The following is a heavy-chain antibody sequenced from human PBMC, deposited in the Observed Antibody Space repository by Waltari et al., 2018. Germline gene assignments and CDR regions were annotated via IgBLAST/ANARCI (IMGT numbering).Heavy chain of an antibody. Sequence: QVQLVQSGAEVKKPGSSVKVSCKDSGGTFSSYAISWVRQAPGQGLEWMGGIIPIFGTANYEQKFQGRVTITADKSTGTADMELSSLRSEDTAVYYCARGYVAGTRYYYYMDVWGKGTTVTVSS. J-gene: IGHJ6*03. CDR3: ARGYVAGTRYYYYMDV. CDR1: GGTFSSYA. D-gene: IGHD6-19*01. V-gene: IGHV1-69*14. CDR2: IIPIFGTA.